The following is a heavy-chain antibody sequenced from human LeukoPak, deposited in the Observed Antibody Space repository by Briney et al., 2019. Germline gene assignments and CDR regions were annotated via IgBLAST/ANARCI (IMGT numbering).Heavy chain of an antibody. CDR1: GFTFSIYS. CDR3: ARGSSYSSSSPYYYYVDV. CDR2: IIGTGSDI. Sequence: PGGSLRLSCAASGFTFSIYSTKCVRQTPGRGRDLDSSIIGTGSDIYYADSLKGRFTISRDNAKNSLYLQMNSLRAEDTAVYYCARGSSYSSSSPYYYYVDVWGKGTTVTVSS. V-gene: IGHV3-21*01. D-gene: IGHD6-6*01. J-gene: IGHJ6*03.